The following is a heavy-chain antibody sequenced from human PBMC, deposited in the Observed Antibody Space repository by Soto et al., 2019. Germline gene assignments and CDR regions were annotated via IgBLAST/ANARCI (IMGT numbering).Heavy chain of an antibody. CDR2: IYYSGST. CDR1: GGSVSSGSYY. CDR3: ARDSSGRHDY. V-gene: IGHV4-61*01. D-gene: IGHD3-22*01. J-gene: IGHJ4*02. Sequence: PSETLSLTCTVSGGSVSSGSYYWSWIRQPPGKGLEWIGYIYYSGSTNYNPSLKSRVTISVDTSKNQFFLKVNSVTAADTAVYFCARDSSGRHDYWGQGTPVTVSS.